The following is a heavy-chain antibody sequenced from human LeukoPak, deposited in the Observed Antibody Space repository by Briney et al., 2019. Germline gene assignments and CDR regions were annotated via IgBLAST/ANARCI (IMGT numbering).Heavy chain of an antibody. V-gene: IGHV3-30*04. CDR3: ARKKMAAAGKGAFDY. D-gene: IGHD6-13*01. Sequence: PGRSLRLSCAASGFTFNIYSMYWVRQAPGKGLEWVASMSSDASSEYYADSVKGRFTISRDNSKNMLYLQINSLRAEDTAVYHCARKKMAAAGKGAFDYWAREPWSPSPQ. CDR2: MSSDASSE. CDR1: GFTFNIYS. J-gene: IGHJ4*02.